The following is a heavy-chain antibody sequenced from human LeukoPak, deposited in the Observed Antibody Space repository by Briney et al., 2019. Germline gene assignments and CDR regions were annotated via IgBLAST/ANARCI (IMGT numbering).Heavy chain of an antibody. D-gene: IGHD1-1*01. CDR2: ISGSGGST. V-gene: IGHV3-23*01. CDR3: AKGTIPTGYYYYYYMDV. CDR1: GFSVSNNY. Sequence: GGSLRLSCVVSGFSVSNNYVSWVRQAPGKGLEWVSAISGSGGSTYYADSVKGRFTISRDNSKNTLYLQMNSLRAEDTAVYYCAKGTIPTGYYYYYYMDVWGKGTTVTVSS. J-gene: IGHJ6*03.